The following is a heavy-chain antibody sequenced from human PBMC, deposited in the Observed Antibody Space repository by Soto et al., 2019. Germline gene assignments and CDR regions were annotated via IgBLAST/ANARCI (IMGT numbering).Heavy chain of an antibody. Sequence: EVQLVESGGGLVEPGGSLRLSCVASGLTFSNAWMNWVRQAPGKGLEWVGRIKSKADGETTDYAAPVKGRFTISRDDSRKSLYLQMDSLKTEDTAIYYCSDSPGSGGSTDGWFDPWGQGTLVTVSS. D-gene: IGHD3-10*01. J-gene: IGHJ5*02. V-gene: IGHV3-15*07. CDR3: SDSPGSGGSTDGWFDP. CDR2: IKSKADGETT. CDR1: GLTFSNAW.